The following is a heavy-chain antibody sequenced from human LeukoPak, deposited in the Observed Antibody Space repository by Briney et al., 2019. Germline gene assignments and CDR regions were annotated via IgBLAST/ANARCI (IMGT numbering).Heavy chain of an antibody. J-gene: IGHJ4*02. V-gene: IGHV4-34*01. CDR2: INHSGST. Sequence: PSETLSLTCAVYGGSFSGYYWSWIRQPPGKGLEWIGEINHSGSTNYNPSLKNRVTISVDTSKNQFSLKLSSVTAADTAVYYCARVRSIAVAGSEGYFDYWGQGTLVTVSS. CDR3: ARVRSIAVAGSEGYFDY. D-gene: IGHD6-19*01. CDR1: GGSFSGYY.